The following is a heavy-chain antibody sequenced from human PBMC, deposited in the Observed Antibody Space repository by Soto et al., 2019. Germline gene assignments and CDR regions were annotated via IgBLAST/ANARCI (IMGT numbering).Heavy chain of an antibody. CDR1: GFTVSSNY. CDR2: IYGGGRT. D-gene: IGHD4-17*01. Sequence: EVQLVESGGGLVQPGGSLRLSCAASGFTVSSNYMSWVRQAPGKGLECVSIIYGGGRTNYADSVKGRFTVSRDNYKNTLYLQMNSLRAEDTAMYYCCGPSTVTINWFFDLWGRGTLVTVSS. CDR3: CGPSTVTINWFFDL. J-gene: IGHJ2*01. V-gene: IGHV3-66*01.